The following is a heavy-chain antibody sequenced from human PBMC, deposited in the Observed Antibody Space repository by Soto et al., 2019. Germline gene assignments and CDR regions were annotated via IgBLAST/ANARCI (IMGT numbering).Heavy chain of an antibody. CDR2: ISGSGGST. D-gene: IGHD2-15*01. CDR3: AKGQDCSGGSCYSFYLWFDP. J-gene: IGHJ5*02. CDR1: GFTFSSYA. Sequence: GGSLSPSCAASGFTFSSYAMSWVRHAPGKGLEWVSAISGSGGSTYYADSVKGRFTISRDNSKNTLYLQMNSLRAEETAVYYCAKGQDCSGGSCYSFYLWFDPWGQGTLVTVSS. V-gene: IGHV3-23*01.